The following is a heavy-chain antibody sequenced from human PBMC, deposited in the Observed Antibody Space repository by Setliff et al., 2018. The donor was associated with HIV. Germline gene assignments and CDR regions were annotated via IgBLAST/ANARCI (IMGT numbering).Heavy chain of an antibody. CDR3: AKDLKPDYYYGMDV. V-gene: IGHV3-74*01. CDR1: GFTFDKYR. J-gene: IGHJ6*02. CDR2: VNSDGSSK. Sequence: GGSLRLSCAASGFTFDKYRMHWVRQAPGKGLVWVSRVNSDGSSKTYADSVKDRFTISRDNSKNTLYLQMDSLRVDDTAVYYCAKDLKPDYYYGMDVWGQGTTVTVSS.